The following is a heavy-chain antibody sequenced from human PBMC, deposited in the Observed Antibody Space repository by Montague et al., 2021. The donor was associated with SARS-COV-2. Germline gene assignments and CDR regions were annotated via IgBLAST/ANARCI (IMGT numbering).Heavy chain of an antibody. CDR1: GGSFRGDY. D-gene: IGHD3-22*01. J-gene: IGHJ4*02. CDR2: ISHSGSS. Sequence: SETQSLTCAVYGGSFRGDYWGWIRQPPGKGMEWTGEISHSGSSSYNPSLKSRLTISVDTSKKPFPLKLTSLTAADTAVYYSERHKNYYDRRSESYLLVGFDSWGQGTRVTVSS. CDR3: ERHKNYYDRRSESYLLVGFDS. V-gene: IGHV4-34*01.